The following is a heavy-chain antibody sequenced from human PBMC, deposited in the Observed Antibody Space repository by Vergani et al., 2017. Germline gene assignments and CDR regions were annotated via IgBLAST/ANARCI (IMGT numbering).Heavy chain of an antibody. CDR1: GVPVTDYN. CDR3: AGDTHSWQRADR. D-gene: IGHD6-13*01. Sequence: QAQLQESGPGLVKPSETLSLTCHVFGVPVTDYNCNWIRQAPGKGLEWIGSLATTGGATHARHNPSLKSRVSISVDTSKSQFSLRQTSVTAADSAIYYCAGDTHSWQRADRWGQGLLVSVSS. CDR2: LATTGGA. V-gene: IGHV4-59*02. J-gene: IGHJ5*02.